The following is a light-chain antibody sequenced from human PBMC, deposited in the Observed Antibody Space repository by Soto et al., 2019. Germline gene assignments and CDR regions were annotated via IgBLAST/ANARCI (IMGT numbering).Light chain of an antibody. Sequence: EIVLTQSPGTLSLSPGERATLSCRASQRVSSRFLAWYQQKPGQAPRLLMYAASSRATGIPDRFSGTGSGTDFTLTISRLEPEDFAVYYCQQYGSSPYTFGLGTKLEIK. J-gene: IGKJ2*01. CDR3: QQYGSSPYT. CDR1: QRVSSRF. V-gene: IGKV3-20*01. CDR2: AAS.